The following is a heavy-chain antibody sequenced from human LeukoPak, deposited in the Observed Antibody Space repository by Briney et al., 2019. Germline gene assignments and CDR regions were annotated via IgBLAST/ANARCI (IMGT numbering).Heavy chain of an antibody. J-gene: IGHJ4*02. CDR2: ISFSDGTT. CDR1: GLTFSLYT. CDR3: AKDYVSGTTDY. Sequence: PGGSLRLSCEASGLTFSLYTMSWVRQAPGKGLEWISGISFSDGTTYYADSVKGRFTISRDNSKNTLYLQMKSLRADDTAVYYCAKDYVSGTTDYWGQGTLVTVSS. D-gene: IGHD1-14*01. V-gene: IGHV3-23*01.